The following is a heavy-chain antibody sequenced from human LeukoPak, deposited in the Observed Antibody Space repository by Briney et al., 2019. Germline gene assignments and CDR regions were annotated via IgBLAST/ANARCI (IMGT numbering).Heavy chain of an antibody. D-gene: IGHD1-26*01. V-gene: IGHV4-59*01. J-gene: IGHJ4*02. CDR2: IYYSGRT. CDR1: GGSINSYY. CDR3: ARHSGSYLTPLDY. Sequence: SETLSLTCTVSGGSINSYYWSWIRQPPGKGLEWIGYIYYSGRTNYNPSLKSRVTISVDTSKNQFSLKLSSVTAADTAVYYCARHSGSYLTPLDYWGQGTLVTVSS.